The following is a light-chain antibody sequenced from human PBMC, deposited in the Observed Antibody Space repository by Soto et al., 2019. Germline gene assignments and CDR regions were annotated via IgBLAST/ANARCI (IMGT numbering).Light chain of an antibody. CDR3: SSYTSSSPWV. Sequence: QSALTQPPSVSGSPGQSGPISCTGTSSDVGSYTRVSRYQQPPGTAPKLMIYQVSNRPSGVPDRFSGSKSGNAASLTISGLQAEDEADYYCSSYTSSSPWVFGGGTKLTVL. V-gene: IGLV2-18*02. CDR1: SSDVGSYTR. J-gene: IGLJ3*02. CDR2: QVS.